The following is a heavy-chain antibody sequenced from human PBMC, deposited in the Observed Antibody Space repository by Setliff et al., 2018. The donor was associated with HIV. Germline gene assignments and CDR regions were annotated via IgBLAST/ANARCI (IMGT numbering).Heavy chain of an antibody. Sequence: ASVKVSCKASGYTFTSYSMNWVRQAPGQGLQWMGGIIPIFGNTGYAQKFQGRVTITRNTSISTAYMELSSLRSEDTAVYYCARGGTYCTNGVCYTHNWFDPWGQGTLVTVSS. D-gene: IGHD2-8*01. CDR3: ARGGTYCTNGVCYTHNWFDP. CDR2: IIPIFGNT. J-gene: IGHJ5*02. V-gene: IGHV1-8*03. CDR1: GYTFTSYS.